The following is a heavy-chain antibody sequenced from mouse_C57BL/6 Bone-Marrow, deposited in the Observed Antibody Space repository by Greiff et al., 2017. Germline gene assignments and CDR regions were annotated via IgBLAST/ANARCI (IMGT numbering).Heavy chain of an antibody. CDR2: IHPNSGST. CDR1: GYTFTSYW. CDR3: ARKDYGSSYLFAY. Sequence: QVQLQQPGAELVKPGASVKLSCKASGYTFTSYWMHWVKQRPGQGLEWIGMIHPNSGSTNYNEKFKSKATLTVDKSSSTAYMQLSSLTSEDSAVXYCARKDYGSSYLFAYWGQGTLVTVSA. J-gene: IGHJ3*01. D-gene: IGHD1-1*01. V-gene: IGHV1-64*01.